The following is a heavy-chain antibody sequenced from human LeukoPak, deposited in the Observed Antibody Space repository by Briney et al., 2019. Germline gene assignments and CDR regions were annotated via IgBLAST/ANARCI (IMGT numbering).Heavy chain of an antibody. CDR1: GFTFNNYG. V-gene: IGHV3-30*03. CDR3: ARAANIKQVVILGY. D-gene: IGHD3-22*01. J-gene: IGHJ4*02. Sequence: GKSLRLSCAASGFTFNNYGMHWVRQAPGKGLEWVAVISYDGRNIHYPDSVKGRFTISRDISTDTLWLQMDSLRTEDTAVYYCARAANIKQVVILGYWGQGTLVTVSS. CDR2: ISYDGRNI.